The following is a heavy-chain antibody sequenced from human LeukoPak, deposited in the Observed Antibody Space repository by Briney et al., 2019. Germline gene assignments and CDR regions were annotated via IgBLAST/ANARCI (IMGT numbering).Heavy chain of an antibody. J-gene: IGHJ6*02. CDR3: ARILSRSSHDTMDV. CDR1: GFTFSRHW. V-gene: IGHV3-7*01. D-gene: IGHD3-10*01. CDR2: IREDGNEK. Sequence: GGSLRLSCAASGFTFSRHWMNWVRQAPGKGLEGVGNIREDGNEKYYVDSVRGRFTISRDNARTSVYLEMSSLRAEDTAVYYCARILSRSSHDTMDVWGQGTTVTVSS.